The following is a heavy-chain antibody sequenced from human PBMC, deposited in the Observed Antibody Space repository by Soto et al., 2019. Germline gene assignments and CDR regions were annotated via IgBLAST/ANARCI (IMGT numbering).Heavy chain of an antibody. V-gene: IGHV1-69*06. Sequence: SVKVSWKASGGTFSSYSISWVLQAPGQGLEWMGGIIPIFGTANYAQKFQGRVTITADKSTSTAYMELSSLRSEDTAVYYCAREGGEAGGAFDIWGQGTMVTVSS. D-gene: IGHD3-16*01. CDR1: GGTFSSYS. CDR2: IIPIFGTA. CDR3: AREGGEAGGAFDI. J-gene: IGHJ3*02.